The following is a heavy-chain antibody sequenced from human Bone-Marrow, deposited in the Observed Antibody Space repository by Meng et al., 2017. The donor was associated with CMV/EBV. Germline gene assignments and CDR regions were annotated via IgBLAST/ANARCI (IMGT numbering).Heavy chain of an antibody. CDR3: AREGPQASDFWSNYYKPLDY. D-gene: IGHD3-3*01. Sequence: GESLKISCSASGFTFSNFAMSWVRQAPGKGLEWVSSIGSSGGGTYYADSVKGRFTISRDNSKNTLYLQVNSLRGEDTAIYYCAREGPQASDFWSNYYKPLDYWGQGTLVTVSS. CDR1: GFTFSNFA. V-gene: IGHV3-23*01. CDR2: IGSSGGGT. J-gene: IGHJ4*02.